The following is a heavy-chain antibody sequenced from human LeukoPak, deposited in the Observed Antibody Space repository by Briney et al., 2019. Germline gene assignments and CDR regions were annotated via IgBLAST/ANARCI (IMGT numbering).Heavy chain of an antibody. D-gene: IGHD3-10*01. Sequence: GGSLRLSCVVSNFAFDDYGMSWVRQAPGKGLEWVSGINWDGSSTGYVDSVKGRFTISRDNGKNSLYLHMNSLRAEDTALYYCARGGFGESDYYMDVWGKGTTVTVSS. CDR1: NFAFDDYG. V-gene: IGHV3-20*04. CDR3: ARGGFGESDYYMDV. J-gene: IGHJ6*03. CDR2: INWDGSST.